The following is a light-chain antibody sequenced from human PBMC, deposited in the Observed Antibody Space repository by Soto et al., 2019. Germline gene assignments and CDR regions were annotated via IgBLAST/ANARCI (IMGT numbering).Light chain of an antibody. CDR3: QQRSNWPIT. V-gene: IGKV3-11*01. CDR1: QSVSSY. J-gene: IGKJ5*01. CDR2: GAS. Sequence: IVLTQSPGTLSSSPGERATLSCRASQSVSSYRLAWYQQKNGQPPRLLISGASSRATGIPARFSGSGSGTDFNLTISSLETEDFAVYYCQQRSNWPITFGQGTRLEI.